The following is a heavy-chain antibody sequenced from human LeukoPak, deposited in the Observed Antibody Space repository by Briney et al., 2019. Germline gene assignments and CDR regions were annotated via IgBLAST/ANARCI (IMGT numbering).Heavy chain of an antibody. Sequence: GASVKVSCKASGYTFTAYYIHWVRQAPGQGLEWLGWINPNSGGTHYPQNFRGRVTMTRDTSVTTAYMELSGLRSDDTAVYYCAKDWLSGSFDAFDVWGQGTMVTVSS. V-gene: IGHV1-2*02. D-gene: IGHD6-19*01. CDR1: GYTFTAYY. J-gene: IGHJ3*01. CDR2: INPNSGGT. CDR3: AKDWLSGSFDAFDV.